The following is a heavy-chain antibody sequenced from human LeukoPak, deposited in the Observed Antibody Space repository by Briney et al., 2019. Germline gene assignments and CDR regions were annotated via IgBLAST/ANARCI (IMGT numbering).Heavy chain of an antibody. CDR2: ISGSGGST. J-gene: IGHJ4*02. V-gene: IGHV3-23*01. CDR1: GFTFSSYA. D-gene: IGHD3-10*01. Sequence: GGSLRPSCAASGFTFSSYAMSWVRQAPGKGLEWVSAISGSGGSTYYADSVKGRFTISRDNSKNTLYLQMNSLRAEDTAVYYCARTYYYGSGSWNYFDYWGQGTLVTVSS. CDR3: ARTYYYGSGSWNYFDY.